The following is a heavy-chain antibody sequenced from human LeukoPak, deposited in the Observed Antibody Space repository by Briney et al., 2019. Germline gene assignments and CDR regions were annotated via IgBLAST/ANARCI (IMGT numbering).Heavy chain of an antibody. CDR1: GGSFSGYY. V-gene: IGHV4-34*01. CDR2: INHSGST. CDR3: ARRTYDYVWGQPPTGHFDY. Sequence: PSETLSLTCAVYGGSFSGYYWSWIRQPPGKGLEWIGEINHSGSTNYNPSLKSRVTISVDTSKNQFSLKLSSVTAADTAVYYCARRTYDYVWGQPPTGHFDYWGQGTLVTVSS. D-gene: IGHD3-16*01. J-gene: IGHJ4*02.